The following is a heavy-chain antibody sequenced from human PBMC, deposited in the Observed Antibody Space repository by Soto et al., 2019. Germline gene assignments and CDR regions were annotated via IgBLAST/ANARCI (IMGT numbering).Heavy chain of an antibody. V-gene: IGHV3-21*01. J-gene: IGHJ3*02. CDR1: GFTFSSYS. Sequence: GGSLRLSCAASGFTFSSYSMSWVRQAPGKGLEWVSSISSSSSYIYYADSVKGRFTISRDNAKNSLYLQMNSLRAEDTAVYYCARDPGYCSGGSCYSGSFDIWGQGTMVTVSS. D-gene: IGHD2-15*01. CDR3: ARDPGYCSGGSCYSGSFDI. CDR2: ISSSSSYI.